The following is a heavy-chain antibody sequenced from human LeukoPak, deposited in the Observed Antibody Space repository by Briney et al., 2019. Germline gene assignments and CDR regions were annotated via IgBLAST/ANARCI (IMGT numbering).Heavy chain of an antibody. Sequence: PGESLQISSKASGYVFTRYWIGWVRQRPGEGLEWMGIIDPGDSDTRYRPSFQRQIASSADKSIRTAYLQWSSLQASATAMYYCASRDGYNFFDFWGQGTVVIVSS. D-gene: IGHD5-24*01. CDR3: ASRDGYNFFDF. J-gene: IGHJ4*02. CDR1: GYVFTRYW. V-gene: IGHV5-51*01. CDR2: IDPGDSDT.